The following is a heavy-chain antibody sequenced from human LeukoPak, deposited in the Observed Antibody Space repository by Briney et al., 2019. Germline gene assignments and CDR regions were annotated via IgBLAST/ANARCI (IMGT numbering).Heavy chain of an antibody. CDR3: ARDRWNCSGGSCYLGLNDY. D-gene: IGHD2-15*01. CDR2: IIPIFVTA. Sequence: SVKVSCKASGGTFSSYAISWVRQAPGQGLEWMGVIIPIFVTANYAQKFQGRVTITTDESTSTAYLELSSLRSEDTAVYYCARDRWNCSGGSCYLGLNDYWGQGTLVTVSS. CDR1: GGTFSSYA. J-gene: IGHJ4*02. V-gene: IGHV1-69*05.